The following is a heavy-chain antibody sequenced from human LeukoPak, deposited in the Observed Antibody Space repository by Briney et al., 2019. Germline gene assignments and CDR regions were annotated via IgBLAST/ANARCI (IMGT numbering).Heavy chain of an antibody. Sequence: GASVTVSCKASGYTFTSYYMPWVRQAPGQGLEWMGLINPSGGSTSYAQKFQGRVTMTRDTSTSTVYMELSGLRSEDTAVYYCARSSKGGYSYGGDFDYWGQGTLVTVSS. D-gene: IGHD5-18*01. V-gene: IGHV1-46*01. CDR2: INPSGGST. CDR3: ARSSKGGYSYGGDFDY. CDR1: GYTFTSYY. J-gene: IGHJ4*02.